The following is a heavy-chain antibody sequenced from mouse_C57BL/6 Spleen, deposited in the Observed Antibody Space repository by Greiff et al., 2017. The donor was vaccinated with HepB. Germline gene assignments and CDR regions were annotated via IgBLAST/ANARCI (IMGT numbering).Heavy chain of an antibody. J-gene: IGHJ2*01. CDR3: ARDGYDYDDY. Sequence: EVKLVESGGGLVKPGGSLKLSCAASGFTFSSYAMSWVRQTPEKRLEWVATISDGGSYTYYPDNVKGRFTISRDNAKNNLYLQMSHLKSEDTAMYYCARDGYDYDDYWGQGTTLTVSS. CDR2: ISDGGSYT. CDR1: GFTFSSYA. D-gene: IGHD2-4*01. V-gene: IGHV5-4*01.